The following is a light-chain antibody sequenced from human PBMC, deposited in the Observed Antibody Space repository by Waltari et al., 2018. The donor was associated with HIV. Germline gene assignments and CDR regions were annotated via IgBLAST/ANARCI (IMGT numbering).Light chain of an antibody. J-gene: IGKJ4*01. CDR2: ATA. CDR3: LQTHSYTLT. CDR1: QGVGHD. Sequence: AIQMTQSPSSLSASVGDRVTITCRASQGVGHDLGWYQQKPGKAPKLHIYATANLHSGVPSRFSGSGADTNYTLTINSLQPGDFATYFCLQTHSYTLTFGGGTNV. V-gene: IGKV1-6*01.